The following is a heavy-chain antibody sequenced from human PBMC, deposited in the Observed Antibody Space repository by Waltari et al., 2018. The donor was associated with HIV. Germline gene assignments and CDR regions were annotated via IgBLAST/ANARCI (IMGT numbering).Heavy chain of an antibody. J-gene: IGHJ4*02. CDR1: GYTFTGYF. CDR3: ARDLAVVVFKASYFFDY. V-gene: IGHV1-46*01. CDR2: IDPSGDST. Sequence: QVQLVQSGAEEKKPGASVRVSCKASGYTFTGYFIHWVRQAPGKGLGWMGIIDPSGDSTAYEQKFKGRVTMTSDTSTSSAYMEISSLTSDDTAVYYCARDLAVVVFKASYFFDYWGQGSLITVS. D-gene: IGHD2-15*01.